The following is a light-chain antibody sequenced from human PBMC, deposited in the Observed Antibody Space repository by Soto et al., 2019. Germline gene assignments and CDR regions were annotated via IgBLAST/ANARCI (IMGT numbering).Light chain of an antibody. CDR3: SSYAGSNNFV. CDR2: EVT. CDR1: SSDVGDYNY. Sequence: QSALTQPPSASGSPGQSVTISCTGTSSDVGDYNYVSWYQQHPGKAPKLMIYEVTKRPSGVPDRFSGSKSGNTASLPVSGLQAEDEADYYCSSYAGSNNFVFGTGTKVTVL. J-gene: IGLJ1*01. V-gene: IGLV2-8*01.